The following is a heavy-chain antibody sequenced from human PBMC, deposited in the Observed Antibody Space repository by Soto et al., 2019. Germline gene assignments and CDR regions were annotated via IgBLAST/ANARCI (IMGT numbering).Heavy chain of an antibody. CDR3: AIRRGYSGYDSAFDV. D-gene: IGHD5-12*01. V-gene: IGHV3-53*01. CDR2: LYSGGRT. J-gene: IGHJ3*01. Sequence: EVQLVESGGGLIQPGGSLRLSCAASGFNVSSTHMSWVRQAPGKGLEWVSLLYSGGRTYYADSVKGRFTISRDNSKNLLYLQMNSLRAEDTAVYYCAIRRGYSGYDSAFDVWGQGTMVTVSS. CDR1: GFNVSSTH.